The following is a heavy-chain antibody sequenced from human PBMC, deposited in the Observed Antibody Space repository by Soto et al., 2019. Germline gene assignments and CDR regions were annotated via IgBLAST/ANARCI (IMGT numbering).Heavy chain of an antibody. D-gene: IGHD3-3*01. CDR2: ISASNGNI. J-gene: IGHJ5*02. CDR3: ARGVGSVFGVGP. Sequence: ASVKVSCKASGYTFTTYGISWVRQAPGQGLEWMGWISASNGNIYYGQKFQGRVTMTTNTVTSTAYMELSSLLSEDTAVYYCARGVGSVFGVGPWGQGTLVTVSS. V-gene: IGHV1-18*01. CDR1: GYTFTTYG.